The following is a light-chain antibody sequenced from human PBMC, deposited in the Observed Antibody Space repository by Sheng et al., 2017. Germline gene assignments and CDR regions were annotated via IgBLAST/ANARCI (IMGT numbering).Light chain of an antibody. V-gene: IGKV1-39*01. CDR2: STS. CDR1: QGISSY. Sequence: DIQMTQSPSSVSASVGDRVTITCRASQGISSYLAWYQQKPGKAPKLLIYSTSNLQSGVPSRFSGSGSGTDFTLTITSLQPEDFATYFCQESLTIPYGFGQGTKLEI. CDR3: QESLTIPYG. J-gene: IGKJ2*03.